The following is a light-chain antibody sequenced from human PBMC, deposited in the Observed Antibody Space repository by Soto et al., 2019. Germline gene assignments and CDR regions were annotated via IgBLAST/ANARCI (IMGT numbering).Light chain of an antibody. CDR3: TSYIGHYIYV. CDR1: SSDVGGYNY. CDR2: EVS. Sequence: QSVLTQPASVSGSPGQSITISCTGTSSDVGGYNYVSWYQQHPGKAPKLMIYEVSNRPSGVSNRFSGSKSGNTASLTISGLQAEDEADYYCTSYIGHYIYVFGTGTKVTVL. J-gene: IGLJ1*01. V-gene: IGLV2-14*01.